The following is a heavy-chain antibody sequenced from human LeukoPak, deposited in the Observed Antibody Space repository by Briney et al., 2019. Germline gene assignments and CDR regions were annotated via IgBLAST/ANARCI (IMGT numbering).Heavy chain of an antibody. J-gene: IGHJ3*02. CDR3: PHDTSAAAGTGTFNI. D-gene: IGHD6-13*01. Sequence: SGPTLVNPTQTLTLTCTFSGFSLSTSGVGVGWIRQPPGKALEWLALIHWNDDKRYSPSLKNRVTITKDTSKNQVVLTMTNMDPVDTATYHCPHDTSAAAGTGTFNIWGQGTMVTVSP. CDR2: IHWNDDK. CDR1: GFSLSTSGVG. V-gene: IGHV2-5*01.